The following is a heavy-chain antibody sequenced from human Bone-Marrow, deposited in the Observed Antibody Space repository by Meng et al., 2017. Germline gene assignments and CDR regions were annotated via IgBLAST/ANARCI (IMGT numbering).Heavy chain of an antibody. CDR1: GFTFNKAW. Sequence: VQLWESGGGLVRPGGSLSLSCAASGFTFNKAWMSWVRQAPGKGLEWVGRVKSKTDGGTTDYAAPVKGRFTISRDDSKNTLYLQMNSLIIEDTALYFCATGAAAADHWGQGTLVTVSS. V-gene: IGHV3-15*01. J-gene: IGHJ4*02. CDR3: ATGAAAADH. CDR2: VKSKTDGGTT. D-gene: IGHD6-13*01.